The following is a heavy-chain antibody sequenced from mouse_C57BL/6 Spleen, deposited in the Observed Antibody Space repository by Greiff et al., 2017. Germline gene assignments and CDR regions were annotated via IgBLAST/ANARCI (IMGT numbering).Heavy chain of an antibody. CDR1: GFTFSDYG. J-gene: IGHJ4*01. V-gene: IGHV5-15*01. CDR2: ISNLAYSI. Sequence: EVQLVESGGGLVQPGGSLKLSCAASGFTFSDYGMAWVRQAPRKGPEWVAFISNLAYSIYYADTVTGRFTISRGNAKNTLYLELSSRRSEDTAMYYCSRHYDGSRRDDAMDYWGQGTSVTVSS. D-gene: IGHD1-1*01. CDR3: SRHYDGSRRDDAMDY.